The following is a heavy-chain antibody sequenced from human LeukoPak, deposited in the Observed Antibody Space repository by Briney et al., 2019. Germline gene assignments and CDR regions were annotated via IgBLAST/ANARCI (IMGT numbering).Heavy chain of an antibody. D-gene: IGHD2-15*01. Sequence: RPGGSLRLSCEASGFSFDTYAYHWVRQAPGKGLEWVSIISFDGSLQYYTDSVEGRFTISRDISTNTVYLQMNSLRPEDTAVYYCARGHLRIASLIDYWGQGTLVIVSS. V-gene: IGHV3-30*04. CDR3: ARGHLRIASLIDY. J-gene: IGHJ4*02. CDR1: GFSFDTYA. CDR2: ISFDGSLQ.